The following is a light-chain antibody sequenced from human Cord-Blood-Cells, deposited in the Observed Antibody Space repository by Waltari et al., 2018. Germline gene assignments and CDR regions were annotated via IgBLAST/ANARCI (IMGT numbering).Light chain of an antibody. Sequence: SSELTQDPAVSVALGQTVRITCQGGSLRSYYASWYQQKPGQAPVLVNYGKNNRPSGIPDRFSRSSSGNTASLTITGAQAEDDADYYCNARDSSGNHLVFGGGTKLTVL. J-gene: IGLJ2*01. CDR2: GKN. CDR1: SLRSYY. V-gene: IGLV3-19*01. CDR3: NARDSSGNHLV.